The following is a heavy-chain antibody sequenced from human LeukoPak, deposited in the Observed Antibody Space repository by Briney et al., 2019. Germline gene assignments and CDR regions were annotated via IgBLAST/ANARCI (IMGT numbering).Heavy chain of an antibody. CDR1: GFTVSSNY. J-gene: IGHJ4*02. CDR3: ARGRGGYSYARDY. Sequence: GGSLRLSCAASGFTVSSNYMSWVRQAPGKGLEWVSVIYSGGSTYYADSVKGRFTISRDNSKNTLYLQMNSLRAEDTAVYYCARGRGGYSYARDYWGQGTLVTVSS. D-gene: IGHD5-18*01. V-gene: IGHV3-53*01. CDR2: IYSGGST.